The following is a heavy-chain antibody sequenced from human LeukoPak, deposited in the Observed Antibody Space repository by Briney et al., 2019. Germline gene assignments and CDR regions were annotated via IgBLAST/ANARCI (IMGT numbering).Heavy chain of an antibody. CDR1: GFTFSAYG. CDR2: VSNNGDST. V-gene: IGHV3-23*01. J-gene: IGHJ5*02. Sequence: GGSLRLSCAASGFTFSAYGMTWVRQAPGKGLECVSTVSNNGDSTYYADSVKGRFTISRDNSKNTLYLQMNSLRAEDTAVYYCAGRGIAHSWGQGTLATVSS. D-gene: IGHD6-13*01. CDR3: AGRGIAHS.